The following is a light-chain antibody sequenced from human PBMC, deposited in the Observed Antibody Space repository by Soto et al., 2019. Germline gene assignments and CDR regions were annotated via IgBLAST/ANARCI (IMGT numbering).Light chain of an antibody. CDR2: GAS. V-gene: IGKV1-39*01. CDR1: QSISTY. J-gene: IGKJ1*01. CDR3: QQSFSQPWT. Sequence: DIQMTQSPSSLSASVGDRVTITCRASQSISTYVNWYQQKTGKAPNLLIFGASRVQSEVPSRFSGSRSGTDYTLTISSLRPEDFANYFCQQSFSQPWTFGQGTKVEIK.